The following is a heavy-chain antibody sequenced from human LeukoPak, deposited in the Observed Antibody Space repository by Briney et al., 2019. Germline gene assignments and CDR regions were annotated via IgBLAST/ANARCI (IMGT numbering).Heavy chain of an antibody. Sequence: PSQTLSLTYTVSGGSISSGDYYWSWIRQPPGKGLEWIGYIYYSGSTYYNPSLKSRVTISVDTSKNQFSLKLSSVTAADTAVYYCASQTAVRLGYFDYWGQGTLVTVSS. D-gene: IGHD3-16*01. J-gene: IGHJ4*02. CDR3: ASQTAVRLGYFDY. CDR2: IYYSGST. CDR1: GGSISSGDYY. V-gene: IGHV4-30-4*01.